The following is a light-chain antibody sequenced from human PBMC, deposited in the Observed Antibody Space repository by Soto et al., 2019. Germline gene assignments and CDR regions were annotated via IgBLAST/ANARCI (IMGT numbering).Light chain of an antibody. J-gene: IGKJ5*01. CDR1: QSVSSY. CDR2: DTS. Sequence: EIVLTHSPATLSLSPCERATLSFSASQSVSSYLGWYQHKPGQAPRLLIYDTSTRAAGTPARFTGSGSGTDFALTISSLQSEDFAVYYCQQYNTWRSISFGQGTRLEIK. CDR3: QQYNTWRSIS. V-gene: IGKV3-15*01.